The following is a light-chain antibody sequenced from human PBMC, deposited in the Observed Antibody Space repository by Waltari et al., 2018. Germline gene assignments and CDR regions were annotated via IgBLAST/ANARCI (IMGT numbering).Light chain of an antibody. J-gene: IGLJ3*02. CDR1: HLVAKY. CDR2: QDM. V-gene: IGLV3-1*01. CDR3: QAWDSSTVV. Sequence: SYELTQPPSVSVSPGQTASITFSGDHLVAKYVCWYQQKHGQSPFLFSYQDMKRPSGIPGRFYGSKSGNTATLAISGTQAMDEADYYCQAWDSSTVVFGGGTKLTVL.